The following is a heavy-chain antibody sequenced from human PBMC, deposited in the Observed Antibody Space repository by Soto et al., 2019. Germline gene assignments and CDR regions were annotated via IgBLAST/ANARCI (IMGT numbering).Heavy chain of an antibody. CDR3: VKERYAQLWLEDYGMDV. CDR2: ISYDGTDK. Sequence: GGSLRLSCAASGFTFSSYGIHWIRQAPGKGLEWVALISYDGTDKYYADSVKGRFTISRDNSKNTLYLQMSSLGPEDTAVYYCVKERYAQLWLEDYGMDVWGQGTTVTVSS. J-gene: IGHJ6*02. CDR1: GFTFSSYG. V-gene: IGHV3-30*18. D-gene: IGHD5-18*01.